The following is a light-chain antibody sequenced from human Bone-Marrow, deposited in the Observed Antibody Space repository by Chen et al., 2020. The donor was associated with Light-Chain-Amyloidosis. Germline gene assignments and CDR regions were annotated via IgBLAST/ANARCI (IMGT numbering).Light chain of an antibody. CDR2: STT. J-gene: IGKJ1*01. V-gene: IGKV1-39*01. CDR1: QSIDNH. Sequence: DIQMTQSPLSLSASVGDRVTITCRASQSIDNHLNWYQQKVGKAPKLLIYSTTTLEFGVPSRFAGSGSGTDFTLTISSLQPEDVASYYCQQSFTSPRTFGQGTKVEIK. CDR3: QQSFTSPRT.